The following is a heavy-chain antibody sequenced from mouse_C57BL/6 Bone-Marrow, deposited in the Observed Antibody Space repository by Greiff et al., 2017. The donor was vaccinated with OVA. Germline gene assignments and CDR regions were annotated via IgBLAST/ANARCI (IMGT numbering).Heavy chain of an antibody. CDR2: IYPGDGDT. D-gene: IGHD3-2*02. J-gene: IGHJ2*01. CDR3: ARGRGAQAKPCDY. V-gene: IGHV1-80*01. Sequence: QVQLQQSGAELVKPGASVKISCKASGYAFSSYWMNWVKQRPGKGLEWIGQIYPGDGDTNYNGKFKGKATLTADKSSSTAYMQLSSLTSEDSAVYFCARGRGAQAKPCDYWGQGTTLTVSS. CDR1: GYAFSSYW.